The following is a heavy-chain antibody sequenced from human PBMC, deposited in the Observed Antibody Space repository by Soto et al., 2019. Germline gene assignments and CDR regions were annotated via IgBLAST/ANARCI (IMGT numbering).Heavy chain of an antibody. V-gene: IGHV1-69*06. D-gene: IGHD4-4*01. CDR1: GGTLSGYV. Sequence: QLVQSGAEVKKPGSSVKVSCKASGGTLSGYVIGWVRQAPGQGLEWMGGIIPMTGTPNYAQKFQDRVTITADKSTSTAYMELRSLRSDDTAVYYCARKGTTVNYYYYAMDVWGQGTTVTVSS. CDR2: IIPMTGTP. CDR3: ARKGTTVNYYYYAMDV. J-gene: IGHJ6*02.